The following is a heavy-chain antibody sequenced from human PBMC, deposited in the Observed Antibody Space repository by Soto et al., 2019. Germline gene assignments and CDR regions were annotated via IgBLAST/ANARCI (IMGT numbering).Heavy chain of an antibody. CDR2: IYYSGST. D-gene: IGHD6-13*01. J-gene: IGHJ6*02. CDR1: GGSISSYY. Sequence: SETLSLTCTVSGGSISSYYWSWIRQPPGKGLEWIGYIYYSGSTNYNPSLKSRVTISVDTSKNQFSLKLSSVTAADTAVYYCARGDAAAGPNYCYSYGMDVWGQGTMVTVSS. CDR3: ARGDAAAGPNYCYSYGMDV. V-gene: IGHV4-59*01.